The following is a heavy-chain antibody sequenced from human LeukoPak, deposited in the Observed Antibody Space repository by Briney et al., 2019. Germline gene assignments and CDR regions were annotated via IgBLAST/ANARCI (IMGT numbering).Heavy chain of an antibody. V-gene: IGHV4-34*01. Sequence: SETLSLTCAVYGESFSNYYWTWIRQPPGKGLEWIGEINHSGSINYNPSLKSRVTIFLDASKSQFSLKLSSVTAADTAVYYCAREGIGDAFDIWGQGTMVTISS. D-gene: IGHD6-13*01. CDR2: INHSGSI. CDR3: AREGIGDAFDI. J-gene: IGHJ3*02. CDR1: GESFSNYY.